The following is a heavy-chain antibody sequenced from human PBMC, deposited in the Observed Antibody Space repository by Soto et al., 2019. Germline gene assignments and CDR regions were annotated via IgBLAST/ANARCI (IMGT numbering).Heavy chain of an antibody. CDR1: GGSFSDYY. V-gene: IGHV4-34*01. J-gene: IGHJ4*02. Sequence: KTSETLSLTCAVYGGSFSDYYWSWIRQPPGKGLEWIGEINHSGSTNYNPSLKSRVTISVDMSKNQFSLKLSSVTAADTAVYYCARGGGSSGYYFDYWGQGTLVTVSS. CDR2: INHSGST. CDR3: ARGGGSSGYYFDY. D-gene: IGHD3-22*01.